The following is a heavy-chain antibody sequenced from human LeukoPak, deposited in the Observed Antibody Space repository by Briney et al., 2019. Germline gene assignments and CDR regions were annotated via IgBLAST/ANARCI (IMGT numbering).Heavy chain of an antibody. D-gene: IGHD2-15*01. CDR1: GFTFSNYA. Sequence: GGSLRLSCAASGFTFSNYAMSWVRQAPGKGLEWVSGISGSSGSTYYVDSVKGRFTISRDNSKNTLYLQMNSLRAEDTAVYSCAKASVGLTLDSFDYWGQGTLVTVSS. J-gene: IGHJ4*02. V-gene: IGHV3-23*01. CDR3: AKASVGLTLDSFDY. CDR2: ISGSSGST.